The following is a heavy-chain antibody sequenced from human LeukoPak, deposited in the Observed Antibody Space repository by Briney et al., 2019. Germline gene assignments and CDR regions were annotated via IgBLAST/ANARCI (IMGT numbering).Heavy chain of an antibody. CDR3: ARVSSSWFDY. CDR1: GFTVSSNS. V-gene: IGHV3-66*01. CDR2: IYSGGST. J-gene: IGHJ4*02. Sequence: GGSLRLSCAASGFTVSSNSMSWVRQAPGKGLEWVSVIYSGGSTYYADSVKGRFTISRDNSKSTLYLQMNSLRAEDTAVYYCARVSSSWFDYWGQGTLVTVSS. D-gene: IGHD6-13*01.